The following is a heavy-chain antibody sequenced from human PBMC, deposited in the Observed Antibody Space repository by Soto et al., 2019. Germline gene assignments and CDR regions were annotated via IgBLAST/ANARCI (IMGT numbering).Heavy chain of an antibody. V-gene: IGHV1-18*01. J-gene: IGHJ4*02. CDR1: GYTFTSYG. CDR3: XXXXXYGSGPWY. D-gene: IGHD3-10*01. CDR2: ISAYNGNT. Sequence: QVQLVQSGAEVKKPGASVKVSCKASGYTFTSYGISWVRQAPGQGLEWMGWISAYNGNTNYAQKVQGRVTMTTDTXXXXXXXXXXXXXXXXXXXXXXXXXXXYGSGPWYWGQGTLVTVSS.